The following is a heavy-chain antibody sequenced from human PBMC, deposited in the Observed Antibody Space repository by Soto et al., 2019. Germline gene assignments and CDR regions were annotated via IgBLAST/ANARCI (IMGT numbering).Heavy chain of an antibody. J-gene: IGHJ3*02. CDR2: IGTAGDT. D-gene: IGHD1-26*01. CDR1: GFTFSLYD. Sequence: EVQLVESGGGLIQPGGSLRLSCAASGFTFSLYDMHWVRQGTGKGLEWVSAIGTAGDTYYSVSVKGRFTTSRGSAKNSLFLQMNNLRAEDTAVYYCARKSWGAFDIWGQGTMVTVSS. V-gene: IGHV3-13*01. CDR3: ARKSWGAFDI.